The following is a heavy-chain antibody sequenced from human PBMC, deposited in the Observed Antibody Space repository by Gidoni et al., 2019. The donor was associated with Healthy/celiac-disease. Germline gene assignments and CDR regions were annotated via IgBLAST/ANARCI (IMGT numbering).Heavy chain of an antibody. CDR3: ARGDVRGVVPLVDYYYGMDV. J-gene: IGHJ6*02. V-gene: IGHV1-69*04. CDR2: SIPILAIA. CDR1: GGTVSSDA. D-gene: IGHD3-10*01. Sequence: QVQLVQSGAEVKKPGSSVKVSCKASGGTVSSDAISWVRQAPGQGLEWMGGSIPILAIANYAHKFQGRVTITADKSTSTAYMELSSQRSEDTAVYYCARGDVRGVVPLVDYYYGMDVWGQGTTVTVSS.